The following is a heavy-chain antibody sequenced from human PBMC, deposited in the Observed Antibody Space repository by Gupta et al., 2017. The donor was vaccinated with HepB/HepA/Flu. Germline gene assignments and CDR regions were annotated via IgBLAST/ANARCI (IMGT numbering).Heavy chain of an antibody. D-gene: IGHD6-19*01. CDR1: GASVSSSSYF. J-gene: IGHJ4*02. V-gene: IGHV4-39*02. CDR2: IYHSGTT. CDR3: ARVNVSASFDY. Sequence: LQLQESGPGLVRPSETVSLTCHVSGASVSSSSYFWAWVRQPPGQTLESVGTIYHSGTTSFNPSLKGRLSMSVDTSRNQVSLKLTSVTAADTALYCCARVNVSASFDYWGQGTFVLVSS.